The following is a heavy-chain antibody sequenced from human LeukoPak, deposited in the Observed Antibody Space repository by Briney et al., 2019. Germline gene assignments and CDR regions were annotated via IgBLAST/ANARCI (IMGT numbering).Heavy chain of an antibody. V-gene: IGHV3-21*01. J-gene: IGHJ3*02. Sequence: GGSLRLSRAACGFAFSGVNMNWVRPAPGKGLEWVSFIGSSGSYIKYADSVKGRFTISRDNAKNSLYLQMNSLRAEDTAMYFCARDRAIDIRAYDIWGQGTMVTVSS. CDR2: IGSSGSYI. CDR1: GFAFSGVN. D-gene: IGHD5-12*01. CDR3: ARDRAIDIRAYDI.